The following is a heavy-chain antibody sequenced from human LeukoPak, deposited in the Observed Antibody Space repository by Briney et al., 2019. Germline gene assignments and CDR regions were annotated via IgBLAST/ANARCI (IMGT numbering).Heavy chain of an antibody. Sequence: ASVKVSCKVSGYTLTELSMHWVRQAPGQGLEWMGWINPNSGGTNYAQKFQGRVTMTRDTSISTAYMELSRLRSDDTAVYYCARGFERGDWFDPWGQGTLVTVSS. CDR1: GYTLTELS. V-gene: IGHV1-2*02. CDR3: ARGFERGDWFDP. J-gene: IGHJ5*02. CDR2: INPNSGGT.